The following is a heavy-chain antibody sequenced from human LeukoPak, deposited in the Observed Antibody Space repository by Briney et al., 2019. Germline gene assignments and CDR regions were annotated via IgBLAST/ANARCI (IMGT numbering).Heavy chain of an antibody. D-gene: IGHD3-10*01. Sequence: WIRQPPGKGLEWVAVTSSDLNVKLYADSVKGRFTISRDNSRSTLYLQMNSLRPEDTAIYYCAREGYYGSGSPPSLYFDYWGQGTLVTVSS. CDR3: AREGYYGSGSPPSLYFDY. CDR2: TSSDLNVK. J-gene: IGHJ4*02. V-gene: IGHV3-30*03.